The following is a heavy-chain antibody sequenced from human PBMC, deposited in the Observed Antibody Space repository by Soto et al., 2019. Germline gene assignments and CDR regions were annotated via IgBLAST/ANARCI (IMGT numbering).Heavy chain of an antibody. CDR2: INAGNGNT. V-gene: IGHV1-3*01. CDR3: ARPSARYCSSTSCYYFDY. J-gene: IGHJ4*02. D-gene: IGHD2-2*01. CDR1: GYTFTSYT. Sequence: GASVKVSCKASGYTFTSYTMHWVRQAPGQRLEWMGWINAGNGNTKYSQKFQGRVTITRDTSASTAYMELSSLRSEDTAVYYCARPSARYCSSTSCYYFDYWGQGTLVTVSS.